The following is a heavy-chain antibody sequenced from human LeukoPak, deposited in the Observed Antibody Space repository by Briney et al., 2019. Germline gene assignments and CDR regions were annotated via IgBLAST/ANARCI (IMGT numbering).Heavy chain of an antibody. CDR2: SYTSGST. Sequence: SETLSLTCTVSGASISNYYWSWIRQPAGKGLEWIGRSYTSGSTNYNPSLKSRVTMSVDTSKNQFSLKLSSVTAAATAVYYCAREEMIVVVTPGGDAFDIWGQGTMVTVSS. D-gene: IGHD3-22*01. CDR1: GASISNYY. V-gene: IGHV4-4*07. CDR3: AREEMIVVVTPGGDAFDI. J-gene: IGHJ3*02.